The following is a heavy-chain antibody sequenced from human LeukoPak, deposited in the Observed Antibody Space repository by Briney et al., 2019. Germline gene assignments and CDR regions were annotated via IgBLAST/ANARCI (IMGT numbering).Heavy chain of an antibody. CDR2: IYISVNT. V-gene: IGHV4-4*07. Sequence: SETLSLTCTVSGGSISSYYWSWLRQPAGKGREGIGRIYISVNTNYNPSLKSRVTMSVDTSKNQFSLRLSSVTAADTAVYYCARDRYYYDDSGSAFDIWGQGTMVTASS. J-gene: IGHJ3*02. D-gene: IGHD3-22*01. CDR3: ARDRYYYDDSGSAFDI. CDR1: GGSISSYY.